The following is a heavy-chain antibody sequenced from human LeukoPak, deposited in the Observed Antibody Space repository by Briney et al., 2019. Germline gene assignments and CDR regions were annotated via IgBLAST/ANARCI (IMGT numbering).Heavy chain of an antibody. Sequence: GGSLRLSCAASGFTFNTYAMNWVRQAPGKGLEWISYISSSGSTIYYADSVKGRFTISRDNAKNSLYLQMNSLRAEDTAVYYCARDKVVGATQFDYWGQGTLVTVSS. V-gene: IGHV3-48*04. CDR3: ARDKVVGATQFDY. J-gene: IGHJ4*02. CDR1: GFTFNTYA. CDR2: ISSSGSTI. D-gene: IGHD1-26*01.